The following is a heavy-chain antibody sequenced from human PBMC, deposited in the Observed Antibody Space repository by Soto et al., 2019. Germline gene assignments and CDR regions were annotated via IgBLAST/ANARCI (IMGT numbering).Heavy chain of an antibody. D-gene: IGHD1-1*01. V-gene: IGHV3-74*01. CDR2: VTSDGSST. CDR1: GFTFRNYW. CDR3: VRYNCNSY. J-gene: IGHJ4*02. Sequence: EVQLVESGGGLVQPGGSLRLSCAASGFTFRNYWMHWVRQAPGKGLMWVSRVTSDGSSTNYADSVKGRFTISRDNAKNALYQQMNSLRGEDASVYYCVRYNCNSYWGQGTLVTVSS.